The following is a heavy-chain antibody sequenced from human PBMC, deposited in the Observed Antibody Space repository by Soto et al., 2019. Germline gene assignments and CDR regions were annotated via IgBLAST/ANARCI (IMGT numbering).Heavy chain of an antibody. Sequence: SETLSLTCAVSGGSISSSNWWSWVRQPPGKGLEWIGEIYHSGSTNYNPSLKSRVTISVDKSKNQFSLKLSSVTAADTAVYYCARSEQLVSAPFDYWGPGTLVTVSS. CDR3: ARSEQLVSAPFDY. CDR1: GGSISSSNW. V-gene: IGHV4-4*02. D-gene: IGHD6-6*01. CDR2: IYHSGST. J-gene: IGHJ4*02.